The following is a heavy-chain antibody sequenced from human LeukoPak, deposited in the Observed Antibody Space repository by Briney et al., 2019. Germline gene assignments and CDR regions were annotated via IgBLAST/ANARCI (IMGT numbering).Heavy chain of an antibody. CDR3: AGDHYSGSESYRGLAY. Sequence: PGRSLRLSCAASGFTFSNYAMHWVRQAPGKGLEWVAIISYDGNYKYYAGSVKGRFAISRDNSKNTLYLQMNSLRPEDTAVYYCAGDHYSGSESYRGLAYWGQGTLVTVSS. CDR1: GFTFSNYA. J-gene: IGHJ4*02. V-gene: IGHV3-30*09. D-gene: IGHD3-10*01. CDR2: ISYDGNYK.